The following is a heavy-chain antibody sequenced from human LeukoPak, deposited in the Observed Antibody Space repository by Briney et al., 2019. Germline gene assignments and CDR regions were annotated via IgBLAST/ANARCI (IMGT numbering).Heavy chain of an antibody. CDR3: ARASSDSSGYPFDY. D-gene: IGHD3-22*01. J-gene: IGHJ4*02. V-gene: IGHV1-69*13. Sequence: GASVKVSCKASGYTFTGYYMHWVRQAPGQGLEWMGGIIPIFGTANYAQKFQGRVTITADESTSTAYMELSSLRSEDTAVYYCARASSDSSGYPFDYWGQGTLVTVSS. CDR2: IIPIFGTA. CDR1: GYTFTGYY.